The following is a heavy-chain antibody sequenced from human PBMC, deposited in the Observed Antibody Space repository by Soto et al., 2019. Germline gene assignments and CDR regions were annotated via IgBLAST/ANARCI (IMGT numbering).Heavy chain of an antibody. Sequence: SDTLSLTCTVSGGSISSYFWSWIRQPPGKGLEWIGYIYYSESTNYNPSLKSRVTISVDTSKNQFSLKLSSVTAAGTAVYYCARDRGLGSGWYGWFDPWGQGTLVTVSS. CDR1: GGSISSYF. D-gene: IGHD6-19*01. CDR2: IYYSEST. CDR3: ARDRGLGSGWYGWFDP. J-gene: IGHJ5*02. V-gene: IGHV4-59*01.